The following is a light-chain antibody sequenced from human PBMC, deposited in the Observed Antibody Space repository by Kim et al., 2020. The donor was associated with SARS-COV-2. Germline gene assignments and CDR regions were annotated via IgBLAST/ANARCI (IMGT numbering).Light chain of an antibody. CDR3: LQHNTYPIT. V-gene: IGKV1-17*01. Sequence: GERSTISGRARQVIRNDLGWYQQNPGRAPRLRIYGASSLQSGVPSRFSGSGSGTEFTLTISRLQPEDFANYFCLQHNTYPITFGQGTRLEIK. CDR2: GAS. CDR1: QVIRND. J-gene: IGKJ5*01.